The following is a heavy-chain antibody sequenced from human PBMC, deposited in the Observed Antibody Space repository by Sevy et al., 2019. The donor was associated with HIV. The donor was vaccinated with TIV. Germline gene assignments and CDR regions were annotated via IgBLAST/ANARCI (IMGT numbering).Heavy chain of an antibody. CDR2: IGPYNGNI. CDR3: ARISTPRGKFNWFDP. J-gene: IGHJ5*02. Sequence: ASVKVSCKASGYTFDSYGISWVRQAPGQALEYMGWIGPYNGNIKYAQNIQDRVTMTTDSSTSTAYMELSSLRSDDTAVYFCARISTPRGKFNWFDPWGQGTLVTVSS. D-gene: IGHD3-10*01. CDR1: GYTFDSYG. V-gene: IGHV1-18*01.